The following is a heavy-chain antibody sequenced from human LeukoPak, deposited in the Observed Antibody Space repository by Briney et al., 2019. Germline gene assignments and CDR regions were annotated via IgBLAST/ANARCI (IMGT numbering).Heavy chain of an antibody. CDR3: ARVGASSWYHFDY. J-gene: IGHJ4*02. CDR1: GGSFSGYY. Sequence: KPSETLSLTCAVYGGSFSGYYWSWIRQPPGKGLEWIGEINHSGSTNYNPSLKSRVTISVDTSKNQFSLKLSSVTAADTAVYYCARVGASSWYHFDYWGQGTLVTVSS. V-gene: IGHV4-34*01. D-gene: IGHD6-13*01. CDR2: INHSGST.